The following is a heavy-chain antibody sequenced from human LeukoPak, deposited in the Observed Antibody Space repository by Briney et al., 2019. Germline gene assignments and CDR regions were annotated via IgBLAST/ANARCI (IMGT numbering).Heavy chain of an antibody. D-gene: IGHD4-23*01. V-gene: IGHV3-23*01. J-gene: IGHJ4*02. CDR3: AKRSDYGGNGNYFDS. CDR2: ISGRDSNT. Sequence: PGGSLRLSCAASGFTFSSYGMSWVRQAPGKGLERVSAISGRDSNTYYADSVEGRFTISRDNSKNTLYLHLNSLRAEDTAVYYCAKRSDYGGNGNYFDSWGQGTPVTVSS. CDR1: GFTFSSYG.